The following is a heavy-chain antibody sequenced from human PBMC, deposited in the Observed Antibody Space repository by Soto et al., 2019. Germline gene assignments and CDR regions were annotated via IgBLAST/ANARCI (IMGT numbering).Heavy chain of an antibody. CDR3: AREVGATDVGAFDI. D-gene: IGHD1-26*01. CDR1: GGTFSSYA. V-gene: IGHV1-69*13. J-gene: IGHJ3*02. Sequence: SVKVSCKASGGTFSSYAISWVRQAPGQGLEWMGGIIPIFGTANYAQKFQGRVTITANESTSTAYMELSSLRSEDTAVYYCAREVGATDVGAFDIWGQGTMVTVSS. CDR2: IIPIFGTA.